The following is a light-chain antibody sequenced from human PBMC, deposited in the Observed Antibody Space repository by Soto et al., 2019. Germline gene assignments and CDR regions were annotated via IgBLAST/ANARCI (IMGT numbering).Light chain of an antibody. CDR3: LLSYSGARLYV. CDR1: TGAVTSGHY. V-gene: IGLV7-46*01. J-gene: IGLJ1*01. Sequence: AVVTQEPSLTVSPGGTVTLTCGSSTGAVTSGHYPYWFQQKPGQAPRTLIYDTSNKHSWTPARFSDSLLGGKAALTLSGAQPEDEAEYYCLLSYSGARLYVFGTGTKVTVL. CDR2: DTS.